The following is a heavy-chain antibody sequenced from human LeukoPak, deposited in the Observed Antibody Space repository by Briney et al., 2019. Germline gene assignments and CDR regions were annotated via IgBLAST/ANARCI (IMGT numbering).Heavy chain of an antibody. J-gene: IGHJ6*03. CDR3: ARGYRYMDV. CDR1: RFTLSSYT. D-gene: IGHD1-1*01. Sequence: GGSLRLSCAASRFTLSSYTMNWVRQAPGKGLEWVSSISSSSSIDYADSVKGRFTISRDNAKNSLYLQMNSLRAEDTAVYYCARGYRYMDVWGKGTTVTVSS. V-gene: IGHV3-21*01. CDR2: ISSSSSI.